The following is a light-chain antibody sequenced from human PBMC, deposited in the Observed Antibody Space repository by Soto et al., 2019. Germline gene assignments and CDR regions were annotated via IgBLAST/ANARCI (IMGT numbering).Light chain of an antibody. J-gene: IGKJ1*01. CDR3: QQYNNWWT. V-gene: IGKV3-15*01. CDR2: GAS. CDR1: QSVSSN. Sequence: EIVMTQSPATLSVSPGERATLSCRASQSVSSNLAWYQQKPGQSPRLLIYGASTSATGIPSSFSGSGSGTEFTLTISSLQSEDFAVYYCQQYNNWWTFGQGTKVEIK.